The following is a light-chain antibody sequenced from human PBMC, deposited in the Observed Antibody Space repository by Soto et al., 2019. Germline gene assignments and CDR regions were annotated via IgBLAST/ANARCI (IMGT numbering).Light chain of an antibody. CDR2: KNN. V-gene: IGLV1-40*01. CDR3: ASYTSSSTSVI. J-gene: IGLJ2*01. CDR1: GSNVGASYD. Sequence: QSVLTQPPSVSGAPGQTITMSCTGSGSNVGASYDVHWYQVLPGAGPRLLIYKNNNRPSGVPDRFSGSKSGTSASLAITGLRAEDEADYYCASYTSSSTSVIFGRGTKLTVL.